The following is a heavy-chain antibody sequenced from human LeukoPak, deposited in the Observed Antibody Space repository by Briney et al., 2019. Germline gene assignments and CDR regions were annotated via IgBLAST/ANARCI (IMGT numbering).Heavy chain of an antibody. J-gene: IGHJ4*02. V-gene: IGHV1-18*01. CDR3: ARDRPPRGLDY. CDR2: ISADNANT. D-gene: IGHD3-10*01. CDR1: GYTFTSYG. Sequence: ASVKVSCKASGYTFTSYGISWVRQAPGQGLEWMGWISADNANTNYAQKLQGRVTMTTDTSTSTAYMELRSLRSDDTAVYYCARDRPPRGLDYWGQGTLVTVSS.